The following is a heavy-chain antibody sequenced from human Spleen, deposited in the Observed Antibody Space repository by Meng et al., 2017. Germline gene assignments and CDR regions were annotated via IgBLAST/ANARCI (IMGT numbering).Heavy chain of an antibody. CDR1: GFTFGDYA. CDR3: TRAVPWIQLWPLITAAFDI. CDR2: IRSKAYGGTT. J-gene: IGHJ3*02. D-gene: IGHD5-18*01. V-gene: IGHV3-49*03. Sequence: GESLKISCTASGFTFGDYAMSWFRQAPGKGLEWVGFIRSKAYGGTTEYAASVKGRFTISRDDSKSIAYLQMNSLKTEDTAVYYCTRAVPWIQLWPLITAAFDIWGQGTMVTVSS.